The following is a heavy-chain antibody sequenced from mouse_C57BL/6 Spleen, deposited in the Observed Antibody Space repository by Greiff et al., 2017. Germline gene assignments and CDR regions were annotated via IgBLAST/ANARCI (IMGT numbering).Heavy chain of an antibody. CDR3: AREGIYYGYDVGALDY. CDR1: GYTFTDYN. CDR2: INPNNGGT. D-gene: IGHD2-2*01. Sequence: EVQLQESGPELVKPGASVKMSCKASGYTFTDYNMHWVKQSHGKSLEWIGYINPNNGGTSYNQKFKGKATLTVNKSSSTAYMELRSLTAEDSAVYDCAREGIYYGYDVGALDYWGQGTSVTVSS. V-gene: IGHV1-22*01. J-gene: IGHJ4*01.